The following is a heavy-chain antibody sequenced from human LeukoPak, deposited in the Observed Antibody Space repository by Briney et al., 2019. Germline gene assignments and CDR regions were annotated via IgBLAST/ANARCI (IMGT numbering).Heavy chain of an antibody. V-gene: IGHV3-30*04. Sequence: GGSLRLSCAASGFTFSSYATHWVRQAPGKGLEWVAVISYDGSNKYYADSVKGRFTISRDNSKNTLYMQMNSLRAEDTAVYYCASLNAAADPYYFDYWGQGTLVTVSS. CDR1: GFTFSSYA. CDR3: ASLNAAADPYYFDY. J-gene: IGHJ4*02. CDR2: ISYDGSNK. D-gene: IGHD6-13*01.